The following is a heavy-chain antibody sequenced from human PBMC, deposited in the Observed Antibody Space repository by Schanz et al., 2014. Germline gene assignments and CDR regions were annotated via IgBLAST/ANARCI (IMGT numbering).Heavy chain of an antibody. CDR1: GFPFSDYF. CDR3: AKDAAYYDSVIFPDH. CDR2: IGNGGVTI. J-gene: IGHJ4*02. V-gene: IGHV3-11*01. D-gene: IGHD3-22*01. Sequence: QVQLVDSGGGLVKPGGSLRLSCTASGFPFSDYFMAWIRQPPGRGLEWVSYIGNGGVTIYYADSVKGRFTISRDNSKNTLYLQMNSLRAEDTAIYFCAKDAAYYDSVIFPDHWGQGTLVTVSS.